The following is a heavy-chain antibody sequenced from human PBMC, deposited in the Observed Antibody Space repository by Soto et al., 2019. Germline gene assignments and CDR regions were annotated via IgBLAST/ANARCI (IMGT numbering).Heavy chain of an antibody. Sequence: QVQLVQSGAEVKKPGASVKVSCKASGYTFTGYYMHWVRQAPGQGLEWMGWINPNSGGTNYAQKFQGRVTITADKSTSTAYMELSSLRSEDTAVYYCARQVVVTAANWFDPWGQGTLVTVSS. CDR2: INPNSGGT. CDR3: ARQVVVTAANWFDP. CDR1: GYTFTGYY. J-gene: IGHJ5*02. D-gene: IGHD2-21*02. V-gene: IGHV1-2*02.